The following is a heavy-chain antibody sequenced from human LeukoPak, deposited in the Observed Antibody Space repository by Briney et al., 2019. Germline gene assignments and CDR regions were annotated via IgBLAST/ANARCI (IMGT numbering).Heavy chain of an antibody. CDR2: INPNSGGT. D-gene: IGHD6-13*01. CDR1: GYTFTGYY. V-gene: IGHV1-2*02. J-gene: IGHJ4*02. CDR3: ARGGHRDSSSWYPFDY. Sequence: ASVKVSCKASGYTFTGYYMHWVRQAPGQGLEWMGWINPNSGGTNYAQQFQGRVTMTRDTSISTAYMELSRLRSDDTAVYYCARGGHRDSSSWYPFDYWGQGTLVTVSS.